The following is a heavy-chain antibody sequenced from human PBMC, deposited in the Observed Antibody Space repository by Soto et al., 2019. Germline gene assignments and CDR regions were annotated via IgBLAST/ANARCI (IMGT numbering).Heavy chain of an antibody. D-gene: IGHD2-15*01. CDR2: IIPIFGTA. Sequence: SVKVSCKASGGTFSSYAISWVRQAPRQGLEWMGGIIPIFGTANYAQKFQGRVTITADESTSTAYMELSSLRSEDTAVYYCARDGCSGGSCYSRYWGQGTLVPVYS. CDR3: ARDGCSGGSCYSRY. CDR1: GGTFSSYA. V-gene: IGHV1-69*13. J-gene: IGHJ4*02.